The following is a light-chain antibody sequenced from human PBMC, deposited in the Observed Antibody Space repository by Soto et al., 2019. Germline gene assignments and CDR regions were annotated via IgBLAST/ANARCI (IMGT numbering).Light chain of an antibody. CDR2: AAS. J-gene: IGKJ4*01. Sequence: DIEMTQSPSSLSASVGDRVTITCRASQSISNYLNWYQHKPGKVPKLLIYAASSMQSGVPTRFSGSGSGTDFTLTISSLQPEDFATYYCQQSYGTPLTFVGGTKVEIK. CDR3: QQSYGTPLT. CDR1: QSISNY. V-gene: IGKV1-39*01.